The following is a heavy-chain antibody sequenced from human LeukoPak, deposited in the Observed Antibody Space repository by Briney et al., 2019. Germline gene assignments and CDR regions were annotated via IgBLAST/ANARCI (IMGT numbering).Heavy chain of an antibody. CDR2: IYHSGST. D-gene: IGHD2-21*01. J-gene: IGHJ6*04. CDR3: ARGYSGRVDV. Sequence: SQTLSLTCTVSGDSISSGGYYWSWIRQPPGKGLEWIGYIYHSGSTYYNPSLESRVTISVDRSKNQFSLKLSSVTAADTAVYYCARGYSGRVDVWGKGTTVTVSS. V-gene: IGHV4-30-2*01. CDR1: GDSISSGGYY.